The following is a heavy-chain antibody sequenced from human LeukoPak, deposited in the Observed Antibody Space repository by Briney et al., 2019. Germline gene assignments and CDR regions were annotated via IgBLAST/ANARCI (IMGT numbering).Heavy chain of an antibody. CDR1: GYTFTTYG. CDR2: ISAYNGNT. V-gene: IGHV1-18*01. J-gene: IGHJ6*02. Sequence: ASVKVSCKASGYTFTTYGISWVRQGPGQGLVWMGWISAYNGNTNYAQKLQGRVTMTTDTSTSTAYMELRSLRSDDTAVYYCAREDGDYVLSYYGMDVWGQGTTVTVSS. D-gene: IGHD4-17*01. CDR3: AREDGDYVLSYYGMDV.